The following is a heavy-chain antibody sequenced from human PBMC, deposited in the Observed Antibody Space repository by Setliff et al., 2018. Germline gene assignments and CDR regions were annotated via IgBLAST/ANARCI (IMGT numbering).Heavy chain of an antibody. CDR3: ARGRHHDTLSGYIDF. CDR1: GFTFSIHA. CDR2: ISDDGSNK. Sequence: GGSLRLSCAASGFTFSIHALHWVRQAPGKGLEWVAVISDDGSNKYYADSVKGRFTISRDNSKNTLYLQMNSLRSEDTAFYYCARGRHHDTLSGYIDFLGQGTLVTVSS. D-gene: IGHD3-9*01. V-gene: IGHV3-30-3*01. J-gene: IGHJ4*02.